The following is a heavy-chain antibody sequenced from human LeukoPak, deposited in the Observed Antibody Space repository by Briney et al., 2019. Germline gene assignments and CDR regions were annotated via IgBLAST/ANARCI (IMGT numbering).Heavy chain of an antibody. CDR2: ISGSGGST. Sequence: PGGSLRLSCAASGFTFSSYAMSWVRQAPGKGLEWVSAISGSGGSTYYADSVKGRLTISRDNSKNTLYLQMNSLSAEDTAVYYCAKSPSGSWDLDYYYYYMYVWGKGTTVTVSS. J-gene: IGHJ6*03. V-gene: IGHV3-23*01. CDR3: AKSPSGSWDLDYYYYYMYV. D-gene: IGHD1-26*01. CDR1: GFTFSSYA.